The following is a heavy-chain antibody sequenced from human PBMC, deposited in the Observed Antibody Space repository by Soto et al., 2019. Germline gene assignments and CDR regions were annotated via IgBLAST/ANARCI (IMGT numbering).Heavy chain of an antibody. D-gene: IGHD6-13*01. Sequence: VQLVESGGGVVQPGRSLRLSCAASGSTFSNYGMHWVRQAPGKGPEWVAVIWYDGSNKYYGESVKGRFSISRDNSKNTLYLDINSLRTEDTAVYYCAREGCSHGPSYFDSWGQGSVVIVSS. V-gene: IGHV3-33*01. CDR1: GSTFSNYG. CDR3: AREGCSHGPSYFDS. CDR2: IWYDGSNK. J-gene: IGHJ4*02.